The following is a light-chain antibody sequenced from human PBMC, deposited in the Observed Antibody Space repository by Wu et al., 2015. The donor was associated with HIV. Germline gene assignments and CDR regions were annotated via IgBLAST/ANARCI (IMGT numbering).Light chain of an antibody. CDR1: QRISSN. J-gene: IGKJ3*01. Sequence: EIVMTQSPATLSVSPGERVTLSCRASQRISSNVAWYHRRPGQAPRLLIYGASSRATGIPDRFSGSGSGTDFTLTISRLEPEDFAVYYCQQYGSSPFTFGPGTKVDIK. V-gene: IGKV3-20*01. CDR3: QQYGSSPFT. CDR2: GAS.